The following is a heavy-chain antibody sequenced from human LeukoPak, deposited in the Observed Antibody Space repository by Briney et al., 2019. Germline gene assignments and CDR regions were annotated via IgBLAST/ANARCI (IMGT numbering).Heavy chain of an antibody. J-gene: IGHJ4*02. CDR1: GHSISSGYY. D-gene: IGHD3-22*01. V-gene: IGHV4-38-2*01. CDR3: ARSAYYYDSSFDY. CDR2: MYHSGST. Sequence: SETLSLTCAVSGHSISSGYYWGWIRQPPGEGLEWIGTMYHSGSTYYNPSLKSRVTISVDTSKNQFSLKLDSVTAADTAVYYCARSAYYYDSSFDYWGQGTLVTVSP.